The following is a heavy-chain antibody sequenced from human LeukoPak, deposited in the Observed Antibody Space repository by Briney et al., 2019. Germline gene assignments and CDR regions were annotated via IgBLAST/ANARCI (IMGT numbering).Heavy chain of an antibody. V-gene: IGHV3-7*01. CDR2: IDQDGREK. J-gene: IGHJ4*02. CDR3: ARERLGSSDYDGKESFDY. CDR1: AFRFSNSW. D-gene: IGHD6-25*01. Sequence: GESLKISCGGSAFRFSNSWMSWVRHVPGKGLEWVANIDQDGREKNYVDSVKGRFTISRDNGQSSLYLEMHSLRAEDTAVYYCARERLGSSDYDGKESFDYWGQGTLVTISS.